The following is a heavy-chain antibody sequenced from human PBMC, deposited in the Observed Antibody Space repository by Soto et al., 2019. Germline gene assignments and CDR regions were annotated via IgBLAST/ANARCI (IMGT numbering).Heavy chain of an antibody. CDR2: ISGSGGTA. D-gene: IGHD3-10*01. J-gene: IGHJ4*02. CDR3: AKGRGQNGNFDY. CDR1: GFTFSSYA. V-gene: IGHV3-23*01. Sequence: EVQLLESGGGSVQPGGSLRLSCAASGFTFSSYAMHWVRRPPGKGLEWVSSISGSGGTAYYADSVKGRFSISRDSLVNTLYLQMNSLRADDTAVYYCAKGRGQNGNFDYGGQGTLVTVSP.